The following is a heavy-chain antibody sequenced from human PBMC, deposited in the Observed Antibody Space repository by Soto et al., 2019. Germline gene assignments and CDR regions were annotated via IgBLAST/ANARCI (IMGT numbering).Heavy chain of an antibody. CDR1: GFTFSSYG. CDR3: ARVASLGKHDYGDKDAFDI. J-gene: IGHJ3*02. CDR2: IWYDGSNK. Sequence: GGSLRLSCAASGFTFSSYGMHWVRQAPGKGLEWVAVIWYDGSNKYYADSVKGRFTISRDNSKNTLYLQMNSLRAEDTAVYYCARVASLGKHDYGDKDAFDIWGQGTMVTVSS. D-gene: IGHD4-17*01. V-gene: IGHV3-33*01.